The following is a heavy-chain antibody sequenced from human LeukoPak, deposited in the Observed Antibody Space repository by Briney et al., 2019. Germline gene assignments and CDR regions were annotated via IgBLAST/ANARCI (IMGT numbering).Heavy chain of an antibody. Sequence: GSLRLSCAASGFTVSSNEMSWVRQAPGKGLEWVSSISGGSTYYADSRKGRFTISRDNSKNTLHLQMNSLRAEDTAIYYCAKDSVPSSGFDYWGQGTLVTVSS. V-gene: IGHV3-38-3*01. D-gene: IGHD1-26*01. CDR1: GFTVSSNE. CDR3: AKDSVPSSGFDY. J-gene: IGHJ4*02. CDR2: ISGGST.